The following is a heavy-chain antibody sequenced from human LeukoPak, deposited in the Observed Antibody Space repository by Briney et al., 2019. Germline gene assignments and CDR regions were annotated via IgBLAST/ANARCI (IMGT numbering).Heavy chain of an antibody. V-gene: IGHV3-30*02. CDR1: GFTFSSYG. D-gene: IGHD3-16*01. CDR2: IRYDGSNK. J-gene: IGHJ6*03. CDR3: ANGPRGYYYYMDV. Sequence: GGSLRLSCAASGFTFSSYGMHWVRQAPGKGLEWVAFIRYDGSNKYYADSVKGRLTISRDNSKNTLYLQMNSLRAEDTAVYYCANGPRGYYYYMDVWGKGTTVTVSS.